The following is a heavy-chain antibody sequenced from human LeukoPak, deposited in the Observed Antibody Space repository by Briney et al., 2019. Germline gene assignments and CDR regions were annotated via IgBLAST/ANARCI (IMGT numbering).Heavy chain of an antibody. CDR3: ARYGEHCSSTSCYYGIDV. Sequence: PSETLSLTCTVSGGSISSSSYYWGWIRQPPGKGLEWIGSIYYSGSTYYNPSLKSRVTISVDTSKNQFSLKLSSVTAADTAVYYCARYGEHCSSTSCYYGIDVWGQGTTVTVSS. CDR1: GGSISSSSYY. V-gene: IGHV4-39*01. D-gene: IGHD2-2*01. CDR2: IYYSGST. J-gene: IGHJ6*02.